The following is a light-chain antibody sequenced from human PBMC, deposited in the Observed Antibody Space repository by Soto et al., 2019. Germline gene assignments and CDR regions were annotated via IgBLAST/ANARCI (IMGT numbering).Light chain of an antibody. V-gene: IGLV2-14*01. J-gene: IGLJ3*02. CDR3: SSYTSRSTRV. Sequence: QSALTQPASVSGSPGQSITISCTGTSSDVGGYNYVSWYQQHPGKAPKLMIYEVSNRPSGVSNRFSGSKSGNTASLTISGLQAEDEADYYCSSYTSRSTRVFGGGNKLNRP. CDR1: SSDVGGYNY. CDR2: EVS.